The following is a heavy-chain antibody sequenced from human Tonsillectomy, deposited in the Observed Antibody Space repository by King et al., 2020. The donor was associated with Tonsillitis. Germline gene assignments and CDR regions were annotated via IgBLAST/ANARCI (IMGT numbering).Heavy chain of an antibody. V-gene: IGHV4-59*08. CDR2: IYYSGST. J-gene: IGHJ5*02. CDR3: ARLGWSVGMLRGRPYNWFDP. CDR1: GGSISGYY. Sequence: QLQESGPGLVKPSETLSLTCAVSGGSISGYYWSWIRRPPGKGLEWIGYIYYSGSTNYKSSLESRVTISVDTSKNQFSLKLSSVTAADTAVYYCARLGWSVGMLRGRPYNWFDPWGQGTLVIVSS. D-gene: IGHD3-10*01.